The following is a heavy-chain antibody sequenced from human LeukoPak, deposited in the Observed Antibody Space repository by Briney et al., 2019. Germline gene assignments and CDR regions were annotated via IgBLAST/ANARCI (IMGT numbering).Heavy chain of an antibody. CDR2: INPNSGYT. V-gene: IGHV1-8*01. Sequence: ASVKVSCKASGYTFASDDINWVRQATGQGLEWMGWINPNSGYTGYAQKFQGRATMTANPSISTVYLELSSLRSGDTAVYYCAKAPNYYGSGSPYQMDVWGKGTMVTVSS. CDR1: GYTFASDD. D-gene: IGHD3-10*01. CDR3: AKAPNYYGSGSPYQMDV. J-gene: IGHJ6*04.